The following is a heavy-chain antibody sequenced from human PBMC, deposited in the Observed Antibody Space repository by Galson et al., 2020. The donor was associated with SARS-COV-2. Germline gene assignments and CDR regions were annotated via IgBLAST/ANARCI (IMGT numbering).Heavy chain of an antibody. CDR3: AKEDDTSGYFWGGLTY. J-gene: IGHJ4*02. V-gene: IGHV3-23*01. D-gene: IGHD3-22*01. Sequence: QASETLSLTCAVYGGAFSGYYWGWIRQAPGKGLEWVSAISGSSGGTYYADSVKGRFTISRDNSKNTLYLQMNRLRAADTAVYYCAKEDDTSGYFWGGLTYWGQGALVTVSS. CDR2: ISGSSGGT. CDR1: GGAFSGYY.